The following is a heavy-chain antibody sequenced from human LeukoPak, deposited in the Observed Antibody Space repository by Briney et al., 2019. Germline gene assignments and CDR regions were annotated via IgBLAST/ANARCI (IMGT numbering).Heavy chain of an antibody. CDR3: ARKVADYRGSYYYMDV. V-gene: IGHV1-2*02. J-gene: IGHJ6*03. CDR2: INPNSGGT. CDR1: GYTFTGYY. Sequence: GASVKVSCKASGYTFTGYYMHWVRQAPGQGLEWMGWINPNSGGTNYAQKFQGRVTMTRDTSISTAYMELSRLRSDDTAVYYCARKVADYRGSYYYMDVWGKGTTVTVSS. D-gene: IGHD3-10*01.